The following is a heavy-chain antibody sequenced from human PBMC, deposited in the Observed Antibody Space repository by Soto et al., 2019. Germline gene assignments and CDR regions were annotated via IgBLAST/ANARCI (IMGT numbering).Heavy chain of an antibody. CDR2: ISYDGSNK. J-gene: IGHJ3*02. V-gene: IGHV3-30*04. CDR1: GFTFSSYA. Sequence: GGSLRLSCAASGFTFSSYAMHWVRQAPGKGLEWVAVISYDGSNKYYADSVKGRFTISRDNSKNTLYLQMNSLRAGDTAVYYCARSIAAAGDAFDIWGQGTMVTISS. D-gene: IGHD6-13*01. CDR3: ARSIAAAGDAFDI.